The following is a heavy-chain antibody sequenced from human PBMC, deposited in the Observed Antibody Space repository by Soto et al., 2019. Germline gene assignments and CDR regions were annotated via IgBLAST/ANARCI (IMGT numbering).Heavy chain of an antibody. Sequence: QVQLVQSGAEVKKPGASVKVSCKASGYTFTSYGISWVRQAPGQGLEWMGWISAYNCNTNYAQKLQGRVTMTTDTSTSTAYMELRSLRSDDTAVYYCARDLGGRPDYYYYGMDVWGQGTTVTVSS. CDR1: GYTFTSYG. V-gene: IGHV1-18*04. CDR3: ARDLGGRPDYYYYGMDV. CDR2: ISAYNCNT. D-gene: IGHD1-26*01. J-gene: IGHJ6*02.